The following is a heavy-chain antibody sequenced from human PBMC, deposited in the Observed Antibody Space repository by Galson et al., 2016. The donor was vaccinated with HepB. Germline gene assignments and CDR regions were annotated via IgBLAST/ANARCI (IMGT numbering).Heavy chain of an antibody. J-gene: IGHJ4*02. CDR2: IYKAGNT. V-gene: IGHV3-53*01. CDR3: TREWGEDGDYRGY. CDR1: GFAVNSNY. Sequence: SLRLSCAASGFAVNSNYMSWVRQAPGKGLEWVSVIYKAGNTYYAESVKGRFTMSRDNSKNTVYLQMNGLRAEDTATYYCTREWGEDGDYRGYWGQGTLVSVSS. D-gene: IGHD4-17*01.